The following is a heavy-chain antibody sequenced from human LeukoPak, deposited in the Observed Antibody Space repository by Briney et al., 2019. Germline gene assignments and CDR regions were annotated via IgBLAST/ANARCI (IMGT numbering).Heavy chain of an antibody. CDR1: GFPFSNYW. V-gene: IGHV3-7*03. CDR3: ARHTSGQPFDY. D-gene: IGHD6-19*01. Sequence: GGSLRLSCAASGFPFSNYWMNWVRQAPGNALEWVAYIRKDGGETYYVDSVKGRFTISRDNARNSLYLQMNSLRAEDTAVYYCARHTSGQPFDYWGQGTLVTVSS. J-gene: IGHJ4*02. CDR2: IRKDGGET.